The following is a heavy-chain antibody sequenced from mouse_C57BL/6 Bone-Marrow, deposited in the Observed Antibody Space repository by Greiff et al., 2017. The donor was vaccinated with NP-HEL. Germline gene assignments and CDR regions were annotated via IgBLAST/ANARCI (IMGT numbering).Heavy chain of an antibody. V-gene: IGHV1-61*01. J-gene: IGHJ2*01. D-gene: IGHD2-4*01. Sequence: QVQLQQPGAELVRPGSSVKLSCKASGYTFTSYWMDWVKQRPGQGLEWIGNIYPSDSETHYNQKFKDKATLTVDKSSSTAYMQLSSLTSEDSAVYYCARHYDYDEGAYFDYWGQGTTLTVSS. CDR2: IYPSDSET. CDR3: ARHYDYDEGAYFDY. CDR1: GYTFTSYW.